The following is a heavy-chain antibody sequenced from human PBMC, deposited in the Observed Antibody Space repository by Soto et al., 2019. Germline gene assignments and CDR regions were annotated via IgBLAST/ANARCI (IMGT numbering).Heavy chain of an antibody. CDR3: AKESGLYGGQCFHH. CDR1: GFPFRYYA. J-gene: IGHJ1*01. D-gene: IGHD3-10*02. V-gene: IGHV3-23*01. CDR2: VSGAGGKT. Sequence: GESLKISCSASGFPFRYYAMNWVRQAPGKGLEWVAGVSGAGGKTDYADSVEGRFTISRDNSKNILYLQMDSLRADDTAVYYCAKESGLYGGQCFHHWGQGTLVTVSS.